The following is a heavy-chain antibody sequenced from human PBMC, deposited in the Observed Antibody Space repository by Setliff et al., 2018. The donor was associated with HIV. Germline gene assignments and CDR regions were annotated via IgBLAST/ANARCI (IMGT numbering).Heavy chain of an antibody. J-gene: IGHJ4*02. D-gene: IGHD3-10*01. V-gene: IGHV3-21*01. Sequence: GGSLRLSCAASGFTFSSYSMNWVRQAPGKGLEWVSAISGSGGSTYYADSVKGRFTISRDNAKNSLYLQLNSLRAEDTAVYFCARDDRWVYNDYLDYWGQGTLVTVSS. CDR3: ARDDRWVYNDYLDY. CDR2: ISGSGGST. CDR1: GFTFSSYS.